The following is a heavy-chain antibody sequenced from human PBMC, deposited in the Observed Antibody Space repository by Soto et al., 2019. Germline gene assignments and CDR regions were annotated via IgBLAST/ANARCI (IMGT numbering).Heavy chain of an antibody. Sequence: EVQLLESGGGLVQPGGSLRLSCAASGFTFINYAMSWVRQAPGKGLEWVSTISGGGDGTYYADSVKGHFTISRDNSKKTVDLQMNSLRAEDTAIYYCAKKGLGSLKTYCSGSGCHYAFDIWGQGTMVTVSS. D-gene: IGHD2-15*01. CDR3: AKKGLGSLKTYCSGSGCHYAFDI. J-gene: IGHJ3*02. CDR2: ISGGGDGT. CDR1: GFTFINYA. V-gene: IGHV3-23*01.